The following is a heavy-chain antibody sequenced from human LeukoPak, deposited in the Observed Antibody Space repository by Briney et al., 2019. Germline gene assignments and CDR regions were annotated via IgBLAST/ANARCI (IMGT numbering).Heavy chain of an antibody. Sequence: SWIRQPPGKGLEWIGEINHSGSTNYNPSLKSRVTISVDTSKNQFSLKLSSVTAADTAVYYCARALSYSSSWFYWGQGTLVTVSS. J-gene: IGHJ4*02. D-gene: IGHD6-13*01. CDR2: INHSGST. CDR3: ARALSYSSSWFY. V-gene: IGHV4-34*01.